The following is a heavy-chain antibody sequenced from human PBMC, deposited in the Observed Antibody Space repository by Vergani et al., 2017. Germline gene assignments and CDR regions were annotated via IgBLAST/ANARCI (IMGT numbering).Heavy chain of an antibody. Sequence: EVQVVETGGGLVQPGGSLRLSCAASGFTVSSNYMSWVRQAPGKGLEWVSVIYSGGSTYYADAVKGRFIISRNNSKNTLYLQMNSLRVEDTAVYYCASSKDPDTFDYWGQGTLVTVSS. CDR1: GFTVSSNY. CDR3: ASSKDPDTFDY. D-gene: IGHD2-2*01. V-gene: IGHV3-66*01. CDR2: IYSGGST. J-gene: IGHJ4*02.